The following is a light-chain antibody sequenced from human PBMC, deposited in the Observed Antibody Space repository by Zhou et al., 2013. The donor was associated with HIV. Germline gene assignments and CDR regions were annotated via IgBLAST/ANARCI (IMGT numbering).Light chain of an antibody. V-gene: IGKV1-5*03. Sequence: DIQMTQSPSTLSASVGDRVTITCRASQSISSWLAWYQQKSGKAPKLLIYKASSLESGVPSRFSGSGSGTEFTLTISSLQPEDFATYYCQQVNSYPLTFGGGTKVEIK. CDR3: QQVNSYPLT. CDR2: KAS. CDR1: QSISSW. J-gene: IGKJ4*01.